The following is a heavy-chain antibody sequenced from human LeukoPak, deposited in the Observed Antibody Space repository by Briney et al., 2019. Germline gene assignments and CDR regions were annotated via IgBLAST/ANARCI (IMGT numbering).Heavy chain of an antibody. CDR2: ISAYNGNT. J-gene: IGHJ4*02. CDR3: ARDSNDYVWGSYRYTPVLDY. V-gene: IGHV1-18*01. D-gene: IGHD3-16*02. CDR1: GYTFTSYG. Sequence: ASVKVSCKASGYTFTSYGISWVRQAPGQGLEWMGWISAYNGNTNYAQKLQGRVTMTTDTSTSTAYMELRSLRSDDTAVYYCARDSNDYVWGSYRYTPVLDYWGQGTLVTFSS.